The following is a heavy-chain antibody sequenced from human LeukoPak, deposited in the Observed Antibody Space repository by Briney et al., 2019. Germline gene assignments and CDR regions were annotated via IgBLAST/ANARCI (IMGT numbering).Heavy chain of an antibody. Sequence: QPGGSLRLSCAASGFTFSSYAMSWVRQAPAKGLEWVSAISGSGGSTYYADSVKGRFTISRDNSKNTLYLQMNSLRAEDTAVYYCAKTYYYDSLLDYWGQGTLVTVSS. J-gene: IGHJ4*02. V-gene: IGHV3-23*01. CDR2: ISGSGGST. CDR1: GFTFSSYA. D-gene: IGHD3-22*01. CDR3: AKTYYYDSLLDY.